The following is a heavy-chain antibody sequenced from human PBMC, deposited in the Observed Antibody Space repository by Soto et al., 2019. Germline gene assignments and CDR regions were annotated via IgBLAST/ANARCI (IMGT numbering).Heavy chain of an antibody. CDR3: ARGLDKSAGGAFDI. CDR1: AFPFSRSA. D-gene: IGHD3-10*01. J-gene: IGHJ3*02. CDR2: IPHDGNNE. V-gene: IGHV3-33*01. Sequence: QVQLVESGGGVVQPGGSLSLSCAASAFPFSRSAMHWLRQAPGKGLEWVAVIPHDGNNEDYTDSVRGRFTISRDNSNNTFYLQMNSLRGEDTAVYYCARGLDKSAGGAFDIWGQGTMVTVSS.